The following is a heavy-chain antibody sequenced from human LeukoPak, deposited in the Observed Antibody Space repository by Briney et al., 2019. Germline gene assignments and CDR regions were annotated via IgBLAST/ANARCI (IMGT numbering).Heavy chain of an antibody. CDR1: GGSISSYY. D-gene: IGHD1-26*01. CDR2: IYYSGNT. Sequence: SETLSLTCTVSGGSISSYYWSWIRQPPGKGLEWIGYIYYSGNTNYNPSLKSRVTISIDTSKNQFSLKLSSVTAADTVVYYCARVGDGLFDYWGQGTLVTVSS. V-gene: IGHV4-59*08. CDR3: ARVGDGLFDY. J-gene: IGHJ4*02.